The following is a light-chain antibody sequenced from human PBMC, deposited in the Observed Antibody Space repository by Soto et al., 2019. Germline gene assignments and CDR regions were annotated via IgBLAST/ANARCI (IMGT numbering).Light chain of an antibody. Sequence: EIVLTQSPGTLSLSPGERATLSCRASQSVSSSYLAWYQQKPGQAPRLLIYGASSRATGIPDRFSGSGSGTDFTLTISRLETEDFAVYYCQQYGSSPQYTFGQGTMLEIK. CDR3: QQYGSSPQYT. J-gene: IGKJ2*01. CDR2: GAS. V-gene: IGKV3-20*01. CDR1: QSVSSSY.